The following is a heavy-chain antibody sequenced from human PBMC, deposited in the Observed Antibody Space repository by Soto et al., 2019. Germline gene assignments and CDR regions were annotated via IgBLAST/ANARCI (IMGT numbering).Heavy chain of an antibody. CDR1: GFTFGNYW. CDR3: ARDVSQGTNGYYLEAFET. J-gene: IGHJ3*02. Sequence: EVQLVESGGGFVQPGGSLRLSCAASGFTFGNYWMTWVRQAPGKGLEWVANIKGDGSAKSYLDSVRGRFTVSRDNAGSSRLQQMNIPSAEGTPLTYSARDVSQGTNGYYLEAFETWGQGRMVTV. V-gene: IGHV3-7*05. CDR2: IKGDGSAK. D-gene: IGHD4-17*01.